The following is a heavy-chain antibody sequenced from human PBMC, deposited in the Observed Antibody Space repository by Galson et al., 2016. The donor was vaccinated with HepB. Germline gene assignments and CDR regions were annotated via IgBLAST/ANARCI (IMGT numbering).Heavy chain of an antibody. J-gene: IGHJ4*02. D-gene: IGHD3-10*01. CDR3: ARDAPYTMIRGELDY. CDR2: ISGRAAST. V-gene: IGHV3-23*01. Sequence: VSSISGRAASTYYADSVKGRFPISRDNSKNTLYLQMNSLRAEDTAVYFCARDAPYTMIRGELDYWGQGTLVTVSS.